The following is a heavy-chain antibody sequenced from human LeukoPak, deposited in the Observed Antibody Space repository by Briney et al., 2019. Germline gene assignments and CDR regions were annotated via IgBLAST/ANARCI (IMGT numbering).Heavy chain of an antibody. Sequence: PGGSLRLSCAASGFTFSSYAMSWVRQAPGKGLEWVSAISGSGGSTYYADSVKGRFTISRDNSKNTLYLQMNSLRVEDTAVYYCANAYCGGDCYQVFDYWGQGTLVTVSS. CDR3: ANAYCGGDCYQVFDY. CDR1: GFTFSSYA. D-gene: IGHD2-21*02. CDR2: ISGSGGST. J-gene: IGHJ4*02. V-gene: IGHV3-23*01.